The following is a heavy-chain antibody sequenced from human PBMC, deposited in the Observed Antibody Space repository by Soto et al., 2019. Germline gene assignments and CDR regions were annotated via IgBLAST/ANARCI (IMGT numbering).Heavy chain of an antibody. D-gene: IGHD6-13*01. Sequence: GGSLRLSCAASGFTLSSYAMSWVRQAPGKGLEWASAISGSGGSTYYADSVKGRFTISRDNSKNTLYRQMNSLRAEDTAVYDSAKRPVKGIAGIYCRDVWGQGTTGTVAS. J-gene: IGHJ6*02. CDR2: ISGSGGST. V-gene: IGHV3-23*01. CDR3: AKRPVKGIAGIYCRDV. CDR1: GFTLSSYA.